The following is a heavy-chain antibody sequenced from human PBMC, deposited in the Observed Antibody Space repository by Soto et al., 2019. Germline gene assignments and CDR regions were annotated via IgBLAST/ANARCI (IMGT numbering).Heavy chain of an antibody. V-gene: IGHV3-21*01. CDR3: TREITASDY. J-gene: IGHJ4*02. Sequence: LSLSCPASGFTFSSYAMNWVRQAPGKGLEWVSSISSSSSHIYYVDSVKGRFTASRDNAKNSVFLQMNSLRADDTAVYYCTREITASDYWGQGNLVTVSS. CDR2: ISSSSSHI. CDR1: GFTFSSYA.